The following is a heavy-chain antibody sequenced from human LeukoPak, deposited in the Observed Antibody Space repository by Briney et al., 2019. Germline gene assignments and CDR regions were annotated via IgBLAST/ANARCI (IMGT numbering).Heavy chain of an antibody. CDR3: ARGQAIFGVVPGAFDI. D-gene: IGHD3-3*01. V-gene: IGHV4-34*01. CDR2: INHSGST. Sequence: SETLSLTCAVYGGSFSGYYWSWIRQPPGKGLEWIGEINHSGSTNYNPSLKSRVTISVDTSKNQFSLKLSSVTAADTAVYYCARGQAIFGVVPGAFDIWGQGTTVTVSS. J-gene: IGHJ3*02. CDR1: GGSFSGYY.